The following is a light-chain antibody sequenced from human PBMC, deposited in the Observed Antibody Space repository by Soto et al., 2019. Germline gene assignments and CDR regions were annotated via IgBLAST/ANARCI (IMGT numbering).Light chain of an antibody. CDR1: QSISSY. J-gene: IGKJ1*01. V-gene: IGKV1-39*01. Sequence: DLQMTQSPSSLSASVGDRVSITLRSSQSISSYLNWYQQKPGKAPKLLIYAASTLQSGVPSRFSGSGSGTDFTLTISCLQSEDFATYYCQQYYSYPRTFGQGTKVDI. CDR2: AAS. CDR3: QQYYSYPRT.